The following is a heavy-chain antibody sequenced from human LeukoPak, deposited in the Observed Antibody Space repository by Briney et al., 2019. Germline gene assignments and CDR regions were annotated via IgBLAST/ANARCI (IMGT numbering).Heavy chain of an antibody. CDR3: GRDPSTATYGAFDI. J-gene: IGHJ3*02. V-gene: IGHV3-33*01. Sequence: GSLRLSCAASGFTFSSYGMHWVRQAPGKGLEWVALIWYDGSNKYYAESVKGRFTISRDNSKNTLYLQMNSLRAEDTAVYYCGRDPSTATYGAFDIWGQGTMVTVSS. CDR1: GFTFSSYG. D-gene: IGHD3-10*01. CDR2: IWYDGSNK.